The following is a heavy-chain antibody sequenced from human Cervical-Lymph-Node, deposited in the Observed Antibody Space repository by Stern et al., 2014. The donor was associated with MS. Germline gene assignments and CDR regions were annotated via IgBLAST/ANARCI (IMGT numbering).Heavy chain of an antibody. Sequence: QVQLMQSGGGMVQPGRSLRLSCEASGFTFSNHAMYWVRQAPGKGLEWVAVVSSDGSNKYYAASVKGRFTISRDNSKNTLYVQMNSLRAEDTAVYYCARYRYNNYVLGGGWFDPWGQGTLVTVSS. V-gene: IGHV3-30*04. CDR2: VSSDGSNK. CDR3: ARYRYNNYVLGGGWFDP. CDR1: GFTFSNHA. D-gene: IGHD3-16*01. J-gene: IGHJ5*02.